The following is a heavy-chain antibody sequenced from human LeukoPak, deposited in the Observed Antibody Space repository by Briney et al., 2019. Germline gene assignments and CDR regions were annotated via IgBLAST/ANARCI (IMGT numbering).Heavy chain of an antibody. D-gene: IGHD6-6*01. CDR1: GFTFSSYS. CDR2: ISSSSSYI. Sequence: PWGSLRLSCAASGFTFSSYSMNWVRQAPGKGLEWVSSISSSSSYIYYADSVKGRFTISRDNAKNSLYLQMNSLRAEDTAVYYCARDAGYSSSRTFDIWGQGTMVTVSS. CDR3: ARDAGYSSSRTFDI. V-gene: IGHV3-21*01. J-gene: IGHJ3*02.